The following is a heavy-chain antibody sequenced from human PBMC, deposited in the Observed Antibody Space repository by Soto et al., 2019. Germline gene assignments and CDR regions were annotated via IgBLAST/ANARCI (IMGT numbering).Heavy chain of an antibody. Sequence: ASVKVSCKASGYTFTGYYMHWVRQAPGQGLEWMGWINPNSGGTNYAQKFQGRVTMTRDTSISTAYMELSRLRSDDTAVYYCAASWGYYYYGMDVWGQGTTVTVSS. CDR3: AASWGYYYYGMDV. D-gene: IGHD3-16*01. CDR2: INPNSGGT. V-gene: IGHV1-2*02. CDR1: GYTFTGYY. J-gene: IGHJ6*02.